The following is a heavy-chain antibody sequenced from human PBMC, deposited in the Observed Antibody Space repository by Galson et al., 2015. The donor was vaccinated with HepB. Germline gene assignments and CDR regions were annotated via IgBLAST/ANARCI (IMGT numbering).Heavy chain of an antibody. D-gene: IGHD2-8*02. CDR1: GFTFGNFA. CDR3: SRDPGGQWLPWWCY. J-gene: IGHJ4*02. Sequence: SLRLSCAASGFTFGNFAMSWFRQAPGKGLEWVGFIRSNAYGETTEYAASVKGRFTISRDYSKTIAYLQMNRLKTEDTAVYYCSRDPGGQWLPWWCYWGQGTSVTGSS. CDR2: IRSNAYGETT. V-gene: IGHV3-49*03.